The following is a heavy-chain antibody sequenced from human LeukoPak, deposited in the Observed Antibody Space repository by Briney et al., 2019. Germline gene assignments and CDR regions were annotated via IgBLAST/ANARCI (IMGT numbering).Heavy chain of an antibody. J-gene: IGHJ6*03. D-gene: IGHD3-9*01. CDR3: TAQLKQYYDILTGYPYYYMDV. CDR1: GFTFSSYE. Sequence: HPGGSLRLSCAASGFTFSSYEMNWVRQAPGKGLEWVSYISSSGSTIYYADSVKGRFTISRDNAKNSLYLQMNSLRAEDTAVYYCTAQLKQYYDILTGYPYYYMDVWGKGTTVTVS. CDR2: ISSSGSTI. V-gene: IGHV3-48*03.